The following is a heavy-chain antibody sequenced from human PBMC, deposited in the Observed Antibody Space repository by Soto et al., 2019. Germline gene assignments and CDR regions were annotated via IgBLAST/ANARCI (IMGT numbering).Heavy chain of an antibody. CDR2: IYPGDSDT. CDR3: ARRVVAASRPGMDV. J-gene: IGHJ6*02. V-gene: IGHV5-51*01. D-gene: IGHD2-15*01. Sequence: GESLKISCTGSGYTFTYYWICWVRQTPGKGLEWMGIIYPGDSDTRYSPSFEGQVTISADKSIRTAYLQWSSLKASDTAIYYWARRVVAASRPGMDVWGPGTTVTVS. CDR1: GYTFTYYW.